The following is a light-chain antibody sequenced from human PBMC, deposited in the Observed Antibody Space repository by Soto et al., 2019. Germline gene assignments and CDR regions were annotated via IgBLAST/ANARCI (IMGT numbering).Light chain of an antibody. J-gene: IGLJ3*02. Sequence: QPVLTQSPSASASLGASVKLTCTLSSGHSSYAIAWHQQQPKKGPRYLMKLNSDGSHSKGDGIPDRFSGSSSGAERYLTISSLQSEDEADYYCQTWGTGDWVFGGGTKLTVL. CDR3: QTWGTGDWV. V-gene: IGLV4-69*01. CDR2: LNSDGSH. CDR1: SGHSSYA.